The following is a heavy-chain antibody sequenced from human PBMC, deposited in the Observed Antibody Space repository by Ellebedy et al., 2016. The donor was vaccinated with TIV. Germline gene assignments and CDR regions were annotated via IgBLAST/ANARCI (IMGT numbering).Heavy chain of an antibody. CDR1: GGSISSYY. CDR3: ARSGSVKGWFDP. D-gene: IGHD3-10*01. Sequence: SETLSLTXTVSGGSISSYYWSWIRQPPGKGLEWIGYIYYSGSTYYNPSLKSRVTISVDTSKNQFSLKLSSVTAADTAVYYCARSGSVKGWFDPWGQGTLVTVSS. V-gene: IGHV4-59*08. J-gene: IGHJ5*02. CDR2: IYYSGST.